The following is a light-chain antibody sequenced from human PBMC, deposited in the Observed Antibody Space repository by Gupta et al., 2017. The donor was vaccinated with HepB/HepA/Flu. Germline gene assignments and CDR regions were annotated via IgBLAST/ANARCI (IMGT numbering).Light chain of an antibody. CDR3: QQSEAYPVT. V-gene: IGKV1-9*01. CDR2: AAF. J-gene: IGKJ5*01. Sequence: DIQLTQPPSFLSASVGDRVTISCRDSQGINNYLALYQQKPGKAPKLLIYAAFTLQSGVPSRFSGSASGTEFTLTVSNLQPEDFASYYCQQSEAYPVTFGHETRLDLK. CDR1: QGINNY.